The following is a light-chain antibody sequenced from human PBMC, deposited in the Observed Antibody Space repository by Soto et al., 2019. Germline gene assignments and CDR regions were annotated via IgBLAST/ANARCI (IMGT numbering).Light chain of an antibody. CDR1: NIGKKS. V-gene: IGLV3-21*02. Sequence: SYELTQPPSVSVAPGQTARITCGGNNIGKKSVHWYQERPGQAPVLVVFDDSDRPSGIPERFSGSNSGNTATLTCSRVEAGDEADYYCQVWDSSSDLHVVFGGGTKVTVL. J-gene: IGLJ2*01. CDR3: QVWDSSSDLHVV. CDR2: DDS.